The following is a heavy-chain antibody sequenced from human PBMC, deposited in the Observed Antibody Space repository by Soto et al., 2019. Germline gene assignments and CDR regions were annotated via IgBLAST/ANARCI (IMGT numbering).Heavy chain of an antibody. CDR3: ARALRGEFWSASSPYYYSFMDV. V-gene: IGHV3-66*01. D-gene: IGHD3-3*01. CDR2: IYSGDNT. Sequence: LRLSCAASGFTVSSNDMSWVRQAPGKGLEWVSVIYSGDNTYYADSVKGRFTISRDNSKNTLYLQINSLRAEDTAVYYCARALRGEFWSASSPYYYSFMDVRGKGTTVTVSS. J-gene: IGHJ6*03. CDR1: GFTVSSND.